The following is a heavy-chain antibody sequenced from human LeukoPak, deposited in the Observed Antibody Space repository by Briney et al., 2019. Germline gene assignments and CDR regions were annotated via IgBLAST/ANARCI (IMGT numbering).Heavy chain of an antibody. CDR3: TRGAGWLIDY. D-gene: IGHD3-16*01. V-gene: IGHV4-59*01. CDR1: DDSISDYY. J-gene: IGHJ4*02. Sequence: SETRSLTCTVSDDSISDYYRGWIRQPPGKGLEWIGYIHNSGTSTYSLSLKSRVTISADTSKNQFSLKLNSMTTADTAVYYCTRGAGWLIDYWGQGILVTVSS. CDR2: IHNSGTS.